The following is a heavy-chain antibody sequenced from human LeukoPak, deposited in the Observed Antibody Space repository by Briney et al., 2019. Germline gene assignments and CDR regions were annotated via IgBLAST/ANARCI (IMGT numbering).Heavy chain of an antibody. CDR3: AKSDRAYSSSWPADY. Sequence: GGSLRLSCAASGFTFSSYGVHWVRQAPGKGLEWVAVISYDGSIKSYADSVKGRFTISRDNSKNTLYLQMNSLRAEDTAVYYCAKSDRAYSSSWPADYWGQGTLVTVSS. J-gene: IGHJ4*02. D-gene: IGHD6-13*01. CDR1: GFTFSSYG. CDR2: ISYDGSIK. V-gene: IGHV3-30*18.